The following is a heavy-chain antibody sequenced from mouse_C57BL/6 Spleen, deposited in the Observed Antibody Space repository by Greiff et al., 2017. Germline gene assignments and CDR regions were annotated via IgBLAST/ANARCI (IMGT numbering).Heavy chain of an antibody. D-gene: IGHD2-4*01. CDR3: TRDRDYDGGDY. Sequence: EVKVVESGEGLVKPGGSLKLSCAASGFTFSSYAMSWVRQTPEKRLEWVAYISSGGDYIYYADTVKGRFTISRDNARNTLYLQMSSLKSEDAAMYYCTRDRDYDGGDYWGQGTSVTVSS. CDR1: GFTFSSYA. J-gene: IGHJ4*01. V-gene: IGHV5-9-1*02. CDR2: ISSGGDYI.